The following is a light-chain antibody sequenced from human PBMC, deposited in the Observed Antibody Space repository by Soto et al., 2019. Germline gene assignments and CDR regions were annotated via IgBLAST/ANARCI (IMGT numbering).Light chain of an antibody. Sequence: QPASVSGSPGQSITISCTGTSSDVGSRNLVSWYQQHPGKAPKLIIYEVTKWPSGVSNRFSGSKSGNTASLTIFGLQAEDEADYYCCSYAGSYTWVFGGGTKLTVL. CDR1: SSDVGSRNL. J-gene: IGLJ3*02. V-gene: IGLV2-23*02. CDR3: CSYAGSYTWV. CDR2: EVT.